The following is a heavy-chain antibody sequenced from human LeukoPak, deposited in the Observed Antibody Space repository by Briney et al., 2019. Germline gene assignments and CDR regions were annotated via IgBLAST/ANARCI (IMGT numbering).Heavy chain of an antibody. J-gene: IGHJ4*02. V-gene: IGHV3-9*01. CDR2: ISWNSGSI. CDR3: AKDGCSGGSCYFPIDY. CDR1: GFTFDDYA. D-gene: IGHD2-15*01. Sequence: GGSLRLSCAASGFTFDDYAMHLVRQATGKGLEWVSGISWNSGSIGYADSVKGRFTISRDNAKNSLYLQMNSLRAEDTALYYCAKDGCSGGSCYFPIDYWGQGTLVTVSS.